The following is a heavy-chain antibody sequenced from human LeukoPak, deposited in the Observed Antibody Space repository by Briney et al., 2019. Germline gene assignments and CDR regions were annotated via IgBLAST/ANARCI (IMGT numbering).Heavy chain of an antibody. CDR3: ARGQGYSSGWYGGDYFDY. J-gene: IGHJ4*02. CDR1: GFTFSSYE. V-gene: IGHV3-48*03. CDR2: ISSSGSTI. D-gene: IGHD6-19*01. Sequence: PGGSLRLSCAASGFTFSSYEMNWVRQAPGKGLEWVSYISSSGSTIYYADSVKGRFTISRDNAKNSLYLQMNSLRAEDTAVYFCARGQGYSSGWYGGDYFDYWGQGTLVTVSS.